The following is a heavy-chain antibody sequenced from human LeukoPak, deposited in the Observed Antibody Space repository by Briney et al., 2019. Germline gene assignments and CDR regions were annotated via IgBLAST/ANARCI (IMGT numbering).Heavy chain of an antibody. J-gene: IGHJ3*02. CDR3: ARGVPLRYFLQYPTLITFDI. CDR1: GGSFSGYY. V-gene: IGHV4-34*01. CDR2: INHSGST. D-gene: IGHD3-9*01. Sequence: SETLSLTCAVYGGSFSGYYWSWIRQPPGKGLEWIGEINHSGSTNYNPSLKSRVTISVDTSKNQFSLKLSSMTAADTAVYYCARGVPLRYFLQYPTLITFDIWGQGTMVTVPS.